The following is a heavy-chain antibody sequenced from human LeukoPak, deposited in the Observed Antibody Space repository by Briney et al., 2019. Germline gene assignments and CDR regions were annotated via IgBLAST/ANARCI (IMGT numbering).Heavy chain of an antibody. CDR1: RFTFDDYA. D-gene: IGHD1-26*01. J-gene: IGHJ6*02. V-gene: IGHV3-9*01. Sequence: GGSLRPSCAASRFTFDDYAMHWVRQAPGKGLEWVSGISWNSGSIGYADSVKGRFTISRDNAKNSLYLQMNSLRAEDTALYYCAKGSGSYLSYGMDVWGQGTTVTVSS. CDR3: AKGSGSYLSYGMDV. CDR2: ISWNSGSI.